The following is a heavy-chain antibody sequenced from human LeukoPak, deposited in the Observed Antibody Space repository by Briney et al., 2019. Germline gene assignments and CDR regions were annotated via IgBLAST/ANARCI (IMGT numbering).Heavy chain of an antibody. D-gene: IGHD3-9*01. CDR2: IVGSGANT. CDR1: GFTFSNYA. Sequence: GGSLRLSCAASGFTFSNYAMSWARQAPGKGLEWVSAIVGSGANTYYADSVKGRFTISRDNPRNTLYLQMNSLRAEDTAVYYCAKWGDYDVLTGYYDPDNWGQGTLVTVSS. V-gene: IGHV3-23*01. CDR3: AKWGDYDVLTGYYDPDN. J-gene: IGHJ4*02.